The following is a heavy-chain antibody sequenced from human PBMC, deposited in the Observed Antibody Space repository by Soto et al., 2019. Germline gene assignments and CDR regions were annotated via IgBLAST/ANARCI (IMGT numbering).Heavy chain of an antibody. V-gene: IGHV4-4*07. J-gene: IGHJ4*02. CDR1: GGSIFDYY. D-gene: IGHD6-19*01. CDR3: ARENIAVAGVGDLDY. Sequence: QVQLQESGPGLVKPSETLSLTCTVSGGSIFDYYWSWFRQAAGKRLEWIGRVYMSGTTDYNPSLKSRVTMSMDTSQNQFSLDLTSVTAADTAIYYCARENIAVAGVGDLDYWGQGALFTVSS. CDR2: VYMSGTT.